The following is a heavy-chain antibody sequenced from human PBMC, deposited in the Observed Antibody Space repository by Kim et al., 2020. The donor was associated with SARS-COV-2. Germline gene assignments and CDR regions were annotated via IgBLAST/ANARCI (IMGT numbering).Heavy chain of an antibody. V-gene: IGHV5-51*01. CDR3: ARPYSSNWERGANWIDP. D-gene: IGHD6-13*01. CDR2: IYPGDSDT. Sequence: GESLKISCKASGYSFTTYWIGWVRQMPGKGLEWMGIIYPGDSDTRYSPSFQGQVTISADKSISTAYLQWSSLKASDTAMYYCARPYSSNWERGANWIDPWGQGTLVTVSS. CDR1: GYSFTTYW. J-gene: IGHJ5*02.